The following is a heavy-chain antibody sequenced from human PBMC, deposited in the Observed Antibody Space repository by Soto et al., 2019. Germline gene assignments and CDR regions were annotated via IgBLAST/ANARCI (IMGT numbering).Heavy chain of an antibody. Sequence: EVQLVESGGGLVQPGGSLRLSFEASGFTFSSRWMTWVRQGPGKGLEWVANIKQDENGKDYVDSVKGRFTISRDNAKNSLYLQMSSLRADDTAVYYCATHDGLAAAGLVLYFWGQGALVTVSS. CDR2: IKQDENGK. J-gene: IGHJ4*02. V-gene: IGHV3-7*02. D-gene: IGHD6-13*01. CDR1: GFTFSSRW. CDR3: ATHDGLAAAGLVLYF.